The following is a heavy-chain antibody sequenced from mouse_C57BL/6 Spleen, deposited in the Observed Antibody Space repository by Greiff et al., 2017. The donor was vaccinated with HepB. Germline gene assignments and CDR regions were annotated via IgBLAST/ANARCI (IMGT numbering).Heavy chain of an antibody. CDR2: IYPGDGDT. V-gene: IGHV1-82*01. D-gene: IGHD6-2*01. J-gene: IGHJ4*01. CDR1: GYAFSSSW. Sequence: VQLQQSGPELVKPGASVKISCKASGYAFSSSWMNWVKQRPGKGLEWIGRIYPGDGDTNYNGKFKGKATLTADKSSSTAYMQLSSLTSEDSAVYFCARQNPRLAMDYWGQGTSVTVSS. CDR3: ARQNPRLAMDY.